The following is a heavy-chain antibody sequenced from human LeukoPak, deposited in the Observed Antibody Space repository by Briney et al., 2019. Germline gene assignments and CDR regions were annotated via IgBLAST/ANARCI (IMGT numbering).Heavy chain of an antibody. J-gene: IGHJ3*02. CDR3: ARPLVDYDFWSGYLIDAFDI. Sequence: GESLKISCKGSGYSFTSYWIGWVRQMPGKGLEWMGIIYPGDSDTRYSPSFQGQVTISADKSISTAYLQWSSLKASDTAMYYCARPLVDYDFWSGYLIDAFDIWGQGTMVTVSS. CDR1: GYSFTSYW. CDR2: IYPGDSDT. V-gene: IGHV5-51*01. D-gene: IGHD3-3*01.